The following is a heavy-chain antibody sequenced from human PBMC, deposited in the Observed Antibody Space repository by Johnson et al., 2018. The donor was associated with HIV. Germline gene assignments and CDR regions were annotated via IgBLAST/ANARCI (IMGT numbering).Heavy chain of an antibody. Sequence: VQLVESGGGLVQPGGSLRLSCAASGFTFSSYAMHWVRQAPGKGLEYVSAITSNGGSTYYAKSVKGRFTISRDNSKNTLYLQMGSLRAEDMAVYYCARAGAWSVRAAAGRGAFESWGQGTMVTVSS. D-gene: IGHD6-13*01. V-gene: IGHV3-64*01. J-gene: IGHJ3*02. CDR2: ITSNGGST. CDR1: GFTFSSYA. CDR3: ARAGAWSVRAAAGRGAFES.